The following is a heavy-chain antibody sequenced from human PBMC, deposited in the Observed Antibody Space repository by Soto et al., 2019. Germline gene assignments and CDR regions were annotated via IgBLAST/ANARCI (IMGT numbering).Heavy chain of an antibody. CDR2: IYYSGST. J-gene: IGHJ4*02. D-gene: IGHD2-8*02. CDR3: ARIVRVARHFDY. V-gene: IGHV4-61*01. CDR1: GGSVSSGSYY. Sequence: SETLSLTCTVSGGSVSSGSYYWSWIRQPPGKGLEWIGYIYYSGSTNYNPSLKSRVTISVDTSKNQFSLKLSSVTAADTAVYYCARIVRVARHFDYWGQGTLVTVSS.